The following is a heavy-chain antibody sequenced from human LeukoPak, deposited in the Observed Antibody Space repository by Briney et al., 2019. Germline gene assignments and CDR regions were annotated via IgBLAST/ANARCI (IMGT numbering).Heavy chain of an antibody. CDR1: GFTFSRYE. D-gene: IGHD4-17*01. Sequence: HPGGSLRLSCAASGFTFSRYELNWVRQAPGKGLEWVSYISSSGSIIYYADSVKGRFTISRDNAKNSLYLQMNSLRAEDTAVYYCARDLGMTDGDYVSYFDYSGQGTLVTVSS. J-gene: IGHJ4*02. CDR3: ARDLGMTDGDYVSYFDY. CDR2: ISSSGSII. V-gene: IGHV3-48*03.